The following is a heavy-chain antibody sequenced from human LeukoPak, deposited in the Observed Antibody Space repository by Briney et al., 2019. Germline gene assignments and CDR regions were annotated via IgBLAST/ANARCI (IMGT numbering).Heavy chain of an antibody. V-gene: IGHV3-11*01. Sequence: LSLTCTVSGGSISSSSYYWGWIRQAPGKGLEWVSYISSSGSTIYYADSVKGRFTISRDNAKNSLYLQMNSLRAEDTAVYYCARALVTANLYYFDYWGQGTLVTVSS. CDR2: ISSSGSTI. D-gene: IGHD2-21*02. CDR3: ARALVTANLYYFDY. J-gene: IGHJ4*02. CDR1: GGSISSSSYY.